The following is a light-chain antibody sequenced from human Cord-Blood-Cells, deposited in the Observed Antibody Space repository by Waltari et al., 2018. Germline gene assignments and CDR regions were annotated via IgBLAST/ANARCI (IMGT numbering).Light chain of an antibody. V-gene: IGKV1-5*01. CDR1: QSISSW. Sequence: DIQMTQSPSTLSASVGDRVTITCRASQSISSWLAWYKQKPGKAPKLLIYEASRLESGVPSRFSGSGSGTEFTLTISSLQPDDFATYYCQQYNSYSQAFGQGTKVEIK. CDR2: EAS. J-gene: IGKJ1*01. CDR3: QQYNSYSQA.